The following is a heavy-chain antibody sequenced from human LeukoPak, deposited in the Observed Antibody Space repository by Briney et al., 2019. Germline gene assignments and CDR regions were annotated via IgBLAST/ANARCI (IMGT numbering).Heavy chain of an antibody. J-gene: IGHJ5*02. CDR2: INTGKGNT. Sequence: GASVKVSCKASGYTFTYYAMHWVRQAPGEGLEWMGWINTGKGNTKYSQKFQGRVTITMDTSERTAYMKLSSLRSEDTAVYYCARDHVVGLAPFDPWGQGTRVTVSS. D-gene: IGHD2-15*01. CDR3: ARDHVVGLAPFDP. V-gene: IGHV1-3*04. CDR1: GYTFTYYA.